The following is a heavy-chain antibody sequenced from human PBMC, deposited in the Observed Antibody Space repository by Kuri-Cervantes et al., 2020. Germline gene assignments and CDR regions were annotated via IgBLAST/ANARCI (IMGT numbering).Heavy chain of an antibody. CDR2: ISAGGDGT. V-gene: IGHV3-23*01. Sequence: GGSLRLSCVASGINTGPYAMTWVRQAPGRGLEWVSAISAGGDGTYYADSVKGRFTISRDKPKNTLYLEMNSLRAEDTAVYYCASETLYYYDSSGYHNWGQGTLVTVSS. CDR1: GINTGPYA. D-gene: IGHD3-22*01. J-gene: IGHJ4*02. CDR3: ASETLYYYDSSGYHN.